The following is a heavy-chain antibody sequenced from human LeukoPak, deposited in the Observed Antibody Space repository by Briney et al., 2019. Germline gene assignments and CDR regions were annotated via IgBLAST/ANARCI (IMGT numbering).Heavy chain of an antibody. V-gene: IGHV4-59*01. D-gene: IGHD1-14*01. Sequence: SETLSLTCTVSGGSISSYYWSWIRQSPGKGLEWIGYIYYSGSTNYNPSLKSRVTISVDTSKNQFSLKLSSVTAADTAVYYCARDRALTGADYWGQGTLVTVSS. J-gene: IGHJ4*02. CDR1: GGSISSYY. CDR2: IYYSGST. CDR3: ARDRALTGADY.